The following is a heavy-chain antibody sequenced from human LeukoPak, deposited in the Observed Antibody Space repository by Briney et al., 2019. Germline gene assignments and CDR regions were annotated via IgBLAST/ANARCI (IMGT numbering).Heavy chain of an antibody. J-gene: IGHJ5*02. CDR1: GFTVSSNY. CDR3: ARVDYYGSGSYPATFDP. Sequence: GGSLRLSCAASGFTVSSNYMSWVRQAPRKELEWVSVIYSGGSTYYADSVKGRFTISRDNSKNTLYLQMNSLRAEDTAVYYCARVDYYGSGSYPATFDPWGQGTLVTVSS. D-gene: IGHD3-10*01. CDR2: IYSGGST. V-gene: IGHV3-53*01.